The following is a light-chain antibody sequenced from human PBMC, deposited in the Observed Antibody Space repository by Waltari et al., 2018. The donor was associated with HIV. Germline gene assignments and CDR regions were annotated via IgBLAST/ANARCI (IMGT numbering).Light chain of an antibody. V-gene: IGLV1-51*01. Sequence: QSVLTQPPSVSAAPGQKITISCSGRSSNIGNNYVSWYQQLPGTAPKPLIYDNHKRPSGIPDRFSGSKSGTSATLGITGLQTGDEADYYCGTWDSSLSAGVFGGGTKVTVL. CDR2: DNH. CDR3: GTWDSSLSAGV. CDR1: SSNIGNNY. J-gene: IGLJ2*01.